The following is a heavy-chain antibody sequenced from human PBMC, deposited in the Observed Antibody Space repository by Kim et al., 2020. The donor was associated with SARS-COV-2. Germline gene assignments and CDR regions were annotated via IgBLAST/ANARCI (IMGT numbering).Heavy chain of an antibody. V-gene: IGHV4-34*01. CDR1: GGSFSGYY. J-gene: IGHJ4*01. CDR3: ARGRRIRWLVRGTFEY. CDR2: INHSGST. D-gene: IGHD6-19*01. Sequence: SETLSLTCAVYGGSFSGYYWSWIRQPPGKGLEWIGEINHSGSTNYNPSLKSRVTISVDTSKNQFSLKLSSVTAADTAVYYCARGRRIRWLVRGTFEYWG.